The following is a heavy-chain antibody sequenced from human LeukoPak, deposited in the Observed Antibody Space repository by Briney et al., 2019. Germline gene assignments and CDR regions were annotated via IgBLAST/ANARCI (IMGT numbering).Heavy chain of an antibody. CDR1: GFTFSGYY. J-gene: IGHJ4*02. CDR3: ARDRGAVAATWFDY. V-gene: IGHV3-11*05. D-gene: IGHD6-19*01. Sequence: GGSLRLSCAASGFTFSGYYMSWIRQAPGKWLEWVSCIGSSSSSYTNYADSVKGRFTISRDNAKNSLYLQMDGLRAEDTAVYYCARDRGAVAATWFDYWGQGTLVTVSS. CDR2: IGSSSSSYT.